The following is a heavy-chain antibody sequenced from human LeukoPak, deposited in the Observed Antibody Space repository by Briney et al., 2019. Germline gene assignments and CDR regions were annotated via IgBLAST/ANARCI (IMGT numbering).Heavy chain of an antibody. CDR1: GFTFSNYA. Sequence: PGGSLRLSCTPSGFTFSNYAMNWVRQAPGRGLEWVSGIGSSGGDTYYADSVKGWFTISRDNSKNMLYLQMNSLRADDTALYYCAKYLMAKGPPYALDVWGQGTTVTVSS. CDR2: IGSSGGDT. J-gene: IGHJ6*02. D-gene: IGHD2-8*01. CDR3: AKYLMAKGPPYALDV. V-gene: IGHV3-23*01.